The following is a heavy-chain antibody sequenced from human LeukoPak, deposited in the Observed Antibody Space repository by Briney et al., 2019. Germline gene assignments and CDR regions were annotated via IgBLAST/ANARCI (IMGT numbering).Heavy chain of an antibody. CDR3: AKDVDDFGDYVLDH. CDR2: ISGDGAST. CDR1: GFTFGDYA. Sequence: GGSLRLSCAASGFTFGDYAMHWVRQAPGKGLEWLSLISGDGASTDYAESLKGRVAISRDNSKNSLSLRMNSLRAEDTALYYCAKDVDDFGDYVLDHWGQGTLVTVSS. D-gene: IGHD4-17*01. J-gene: IGHJ4*02. V-gene: IGHV3-43*02.